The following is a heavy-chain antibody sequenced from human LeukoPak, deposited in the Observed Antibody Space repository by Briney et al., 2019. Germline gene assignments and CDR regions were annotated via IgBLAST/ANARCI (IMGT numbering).Heavy chain of an antibody. CDR1: GFTFSSYS. D-gene: IGHD6-13*01. CDR3: AKDQARQQLVLNY. V-gene: IGHV3-23*01. J-gene: IGHJ4*02. CDR2: ISGSGGST. Sequence: GGSLRLSCAASGFTFSSYSMNWVRQAPGKGLEWVSAISGSGGSTYYADSVKGRFTISRDNSKNTLYLQMNSLRAEDTAVYYCAKDQARQQLVLNYWGQGTLVTVSS.